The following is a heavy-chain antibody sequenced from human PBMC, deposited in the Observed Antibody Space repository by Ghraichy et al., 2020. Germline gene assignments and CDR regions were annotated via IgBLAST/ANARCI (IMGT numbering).Heavy chain of an antibody. D-gene: IGHD6-13*01. Sequence: SETLSLTCTVSGGSISSSSYYWGWIRQPPGKGLEWIGSIYYSGSTYYNPSLKSRVTISVDTSKNQFSLKLSSVTAADTAVYYCARQIAAAVGIWGQGTLVTVSS. V-gene: IGHV4-39*01. CDR2: IYYSGST. CDR3: ARQIAAAVGI. CDR1: GGSISSSSYY. J-gene: IGHJ4*02.